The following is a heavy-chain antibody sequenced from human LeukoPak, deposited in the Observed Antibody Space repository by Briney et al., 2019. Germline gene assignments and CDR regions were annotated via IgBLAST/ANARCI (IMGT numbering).Heavy chain of an antibody. CDR1: GYTFTSYG. Sequence: GASVKVSCKASGYTFTSYGITWVRQAPGQGLGWMGWISGYNGNTNYAQKLQGRVTMTTDTSTSTAYMELRSLRSDDTAVYYCARGRSLHDPYDIIDYWGQGTLVTVSS. D-gene: IGHD3-22*01. CDR3: ARGRSLHDPYDIIDY. CDR2: ISGYNGNT. J-gene: IGHJ4*02. V-gene: IGHV1-18*01.